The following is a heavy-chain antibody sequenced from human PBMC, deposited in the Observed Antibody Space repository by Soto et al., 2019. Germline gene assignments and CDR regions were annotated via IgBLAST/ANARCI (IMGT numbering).Heavy chain of an antibody. CDR3: ARVSAAGGRGYYYYYGMDV. D-gene: IGHD6-13*01. Sequence: ASVKVSCKASGGTFSSYAISWVRQAPGQGLEWMGGIIPIFGTANYAQKFQGRVTITADESTSTAYMELSSLRSEDTAVYYCARVSAAGGRGYYYYYGMDVWGQGTTVTVSS. V-gene: IGHV1-69*13. J-gene: IGHJ6*02. CDR2: IIPIFGTA. CDR1: GGTFSSYA.